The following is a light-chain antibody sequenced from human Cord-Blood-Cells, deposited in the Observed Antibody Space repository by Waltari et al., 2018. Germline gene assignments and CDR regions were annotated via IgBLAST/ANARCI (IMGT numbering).Light chain of an antibody. V-gene: IGKV3-20*01. Sequence: EIVLTQSPGTLSLSPGERATLSCRASQSVSSSYLAWYQQKPGQAPRLLIYGASSRATSIPDRFSGSGSGTDFTLTISRLVPEDFAVYYCQHYGSSPYTFGQGTKLEIK. CDR3: QHYGSSPYT. CDR1: QSVSSSY. CDR2: GAS. J-gene: IGKJ2*01.